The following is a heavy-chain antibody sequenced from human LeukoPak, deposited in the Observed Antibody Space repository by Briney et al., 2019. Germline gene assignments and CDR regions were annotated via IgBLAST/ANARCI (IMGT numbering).Heavy chain of an antibody. J-gene: IGHJ3*02. V-gene: IGHV1-69*06. CDR3: AREDDTGRYMGDDAFDI. CDR1: GGTFNSYA. D-gene: IGHD1-26*01. Sequence: GASVKVSCKASGGTFNSYAISWVRQAPGQGLEWMGGIIPKSDTANYPRKFRGRLTITADIPTSTVYMELSSLRSEDTAVYYCAREDDTGRYMGDDAFDIWGQGTMVTVSS. CDR2: IIPKSDTA.